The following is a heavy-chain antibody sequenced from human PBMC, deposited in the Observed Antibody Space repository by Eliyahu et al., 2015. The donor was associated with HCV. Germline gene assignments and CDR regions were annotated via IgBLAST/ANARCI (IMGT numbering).Heavy chain of an antibody. V-gene: IGHV3-30*02. J-gene: IGHJ4*02. CDR1: GFTFSNYG. Sequence: QAQVVESGGGVVQPGGSLXLPCAASGFTFSNYGMHWVRQAPGKGLEWVAFIRYDGINKYYADFVKGRFTISRDNSKNTLYLQMNSLRPQDTAVYYCAPGGGSQRGDWGQGTLVTVSS. CDR2: IRYDGINK. CDR3: APGGGSQRGD. D-gene: IGHD1-26*01.